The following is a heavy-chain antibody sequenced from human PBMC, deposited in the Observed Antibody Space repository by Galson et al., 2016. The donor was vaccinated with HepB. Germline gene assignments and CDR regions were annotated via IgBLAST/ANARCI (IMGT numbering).Heavy chain of an antibody. D-gene: IGHD6-19*01. Sequence: SLRLSCAASRFSFSSYSMTWVRQAPGKGLEWVSVISGSGATIYYADSVKGRFTISRDNSKNTLYLQMNSLRAEDTAVYYCAKAAPEWLLKGHGVDVWGQGTTVTVSS. CDR2: ISGSGATI. V-gene: IGHV3-23*01. CDR1: RFSFSSYS. CDR3: AKAAPEWLLKGHGVDV. J-gene: IGHJ6*02.